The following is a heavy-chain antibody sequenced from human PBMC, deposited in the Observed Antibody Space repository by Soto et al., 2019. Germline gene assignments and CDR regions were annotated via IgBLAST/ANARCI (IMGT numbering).Heavy chain of an antibody. CDR3: ARLGGYYQALDS. V-gene: IGHV4-59*08. D-gene: IGHD3-22*01. J-gene: IGHJ4*02. Sequence: PSETLSLTCTVSGGSLNNYYWSWTRQPPGKGLEWIGYIYYAGTTSYNPSLKSRVTISVDTSNNQFSLKLNSVTAADTALYYCARLGGYYQALDSWGQGTLVTVSS. CDR2: IYYAGTT. CDR1: GGSLNNYY.